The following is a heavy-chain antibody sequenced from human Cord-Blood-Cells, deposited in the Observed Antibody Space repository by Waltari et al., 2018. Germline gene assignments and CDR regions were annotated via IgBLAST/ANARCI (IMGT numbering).Heavy chain of an antibody. J-gene: IGHJ5*02. V-gene: IGHV3-74*01. D-gene: IGHD3-16*01. CDR3: ARDGGWFDP. CDR1: GFHISSSC. CDR2: INSDGSST. Sequence: EVQLVEFGGGFFQPGGSLRPSCAASGFHISSSCMHWVRHAPGKGLVWVSRINSDGSSTSYADAVKGRFTISRDNAKNTLYLQMNSLRAEDTAVYYCARDGGWFDPWGQGTLVTVSS.